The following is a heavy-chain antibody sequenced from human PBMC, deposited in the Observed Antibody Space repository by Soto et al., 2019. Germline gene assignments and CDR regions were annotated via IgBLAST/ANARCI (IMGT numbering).Heavy chain of an antibody. D-gene: IGHD3-22*01. V-gene: IGHV3-30-3*01. CDR2: ISYDGSNK. J-gene: IGHJ4*02. Sequence: PGETLRLSCTAAGVTFSIYAMHWVRQAPGKGLEWVAVISYDGSNKYYADSVKGRFTISRDNSKNTLYLQMNSLRAEDTAVYYCARGHLPLITMIVAFDYLGQGTLVTVSS. CDR3: ARGHLPLITMIVAFDY. CDR1: GVTFSIYA.